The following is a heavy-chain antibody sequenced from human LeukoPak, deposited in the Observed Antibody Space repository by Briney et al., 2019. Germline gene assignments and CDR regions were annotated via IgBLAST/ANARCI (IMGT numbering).Heavy chain of an antibody. CDR2: ISGSGGNT. CDR3: AKGARIGATGTYSDY. J-gene: IGHJ4*02. Sequence: GGSLRLSCAASGFIFNNFAMSWVQQAPGKGLQWVSSISGSGGNTAYADSVKGRFTISRDNSKNTVSLQMNSLRAEDTAVYFCAKGARIGATGTYSDYWGQGTLVTVSS. V-gene: IGHV3-23*01. D-gene: IGHD1-1*01. CDR1: GFIFNNFA.